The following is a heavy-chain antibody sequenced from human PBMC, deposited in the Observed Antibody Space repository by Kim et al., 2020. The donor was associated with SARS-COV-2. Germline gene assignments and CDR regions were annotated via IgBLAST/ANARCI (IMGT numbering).Heavy chain of an antibody. Sequence: SETLSLTCTVSGGSISSYYWSWIRQPPGKGLEWIGYIYYSGSTNYNPSLKSRVTISVDTSKNQFSLKLSSVTAADTAVYYCARFRSHRSPALDYWGQGTLVTESS. CDR1: GGSISSYY. CDR3: ARFRSHRSPALDY. J-gene: IGHJ4*02. V-gene: IGHV4-59*01. D-gene: IGHD3-3*01. CDR2: IYYSGST.